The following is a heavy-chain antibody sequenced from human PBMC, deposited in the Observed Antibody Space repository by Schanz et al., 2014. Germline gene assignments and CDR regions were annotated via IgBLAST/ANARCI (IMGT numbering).Heavy chain of an antibody. CDR3: AKGRFGELSAFDI. CDR1: GFTFENYA. V-gene: IGHV3-23*04. D-gene: IGHD3-10*01. J-gene: IGHJ3*02. Sequence: EVQLAESGGGLVQPGGSLRLSCTASGFTFENYALTWVRQVPGKGLEWVSAISGSGGSTYYADSVKGRFTISRDNSKNTLYLQMNSLRAEDTAVYYCAKGRFGELSAFDIWGQGTMVTVSS. CDR2: ISGSGGST.